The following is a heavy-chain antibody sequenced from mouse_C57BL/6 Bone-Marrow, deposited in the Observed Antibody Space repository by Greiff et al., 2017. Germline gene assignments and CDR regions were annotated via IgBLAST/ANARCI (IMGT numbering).Heavy chain of an antibody. CDR1: GYTFTSYW. CDR2: IDPSDSYT. V-gene: IGHV1-69*01. J-gene: IGHJ1*03. CDR3: AREKSSPLEWYFDV. D-gene: IGHD1-3*01. Sequence: QVQLQQSGAELVMPGASVKLSCKASGYTFTSYWMPWVKQRPGQGLEWIGEIDPSDSYTNYNQKFKGKSTLTVDKSSSTAYMQLSSLTSEDSAVYYCAREKSSPLEWYFDVWGTGTTVTVSS.